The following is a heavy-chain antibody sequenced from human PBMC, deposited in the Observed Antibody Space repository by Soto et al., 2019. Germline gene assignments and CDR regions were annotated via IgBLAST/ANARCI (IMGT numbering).Heavy chain of an antibody. CDR3: ARGTQTTVTTRLFDC. V-gene: IGHV3-74*01. D-gene: IGHD4-17*01. CDR1: GFTFSSRW. CDR2: INSDGTTI. Sequence: GWSLRLSCAASGFTFSSRWMHWVRQAPGKGLVWVSLINSDGTTITYADSVKGRFTISRDNAKNTLYLQMNSLRAEDTAVYYCARGTQTTVTTRLFDCWGQGTLVTVSS. J-gene: IGHJ4*02.